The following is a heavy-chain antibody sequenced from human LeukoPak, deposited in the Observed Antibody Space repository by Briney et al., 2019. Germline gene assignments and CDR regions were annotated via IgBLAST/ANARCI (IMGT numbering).Heavy chain of an antibody. V-gene: IGHV3-15*01. CDR2: IKSKTDGGTT. CDR1: GFTFSNAW. D-gene: IGHD4/OR15-4a*01. Sequence: GGSLRLSCAASGFTFSNAWMSWVRQAPGKGLEWVGRIKSKTDGGTTDCAAPVKGRFTISRDDSKNTLYLQMNSLKTEDTAVYYCTTSGGTLPGSAHPLMVRHSDYYYYMDVWGKGTTVTVSS. J-gene: IGHJ6*03. CDR3: TTSGGTLPGSAHPLMVRHSDYYYYMDV.